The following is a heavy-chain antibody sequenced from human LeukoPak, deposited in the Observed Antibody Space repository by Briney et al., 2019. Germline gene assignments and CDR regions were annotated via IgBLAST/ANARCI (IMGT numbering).Heavy chain of an antibody. D-gene: IGHD1-26*01. CDR1: GFTVSSNY. Sequence: GGSLRLSCAASGFTVSSNYMSWVRQAPGKGLEWVSVIYSGGSTYYADSVKGRFTISRDNAKNSLYLQMNSLRVEDTAMYYCAREAYSRSLGYWGQGTLVTVSS. V-gene: IGHV3-66*01. J-gene: IGHJ4*02. CDR2: IYSGGST. CDR3: AREAYSRSLGY.